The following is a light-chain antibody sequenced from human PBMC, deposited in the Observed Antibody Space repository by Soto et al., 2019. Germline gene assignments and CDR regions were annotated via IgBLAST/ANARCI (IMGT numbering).Light chain of an antibody. CDR3: SSYTTRSTVV. Sequence: QSALTQPASVSGSPGQSITISCTGTSSDVGGYNYVSWFQQHPGKAPNLMIYDVYRRPSGVSYRFSGSKSGNTASLTISGLQAEDVAYYYRSSYTTRSTVVFGGGTQLTVL. CDR2: DVY. V-gene: IGLV2-14*01. J-gene: IGLJ2*01. CDR1: SSDVGGYNY.